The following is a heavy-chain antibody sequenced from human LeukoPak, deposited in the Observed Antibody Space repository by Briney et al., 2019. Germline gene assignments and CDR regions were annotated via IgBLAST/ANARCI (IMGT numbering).Heavy chain of an antibody. CDR3: ARGALLEWLVNDY. Sequence: GGSLRLSCAASGFTFSSYAMSWVRQAPGKGLERVSAISGSGGSTYYADSVKGRFTISRDNSKNTLYLQMNSLRAEDTAVYYCARGALLEWLVNDYWGQGTLVTVSS. CDR1: GFTFSSYA. V-gene: IGHV3-23*01. J-gene: IGHJ4*02. CDR2: ISGSGGST. D-gene: IGHD3-3*01.